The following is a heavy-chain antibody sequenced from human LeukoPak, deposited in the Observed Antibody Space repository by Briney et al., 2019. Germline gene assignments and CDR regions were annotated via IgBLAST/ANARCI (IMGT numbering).Heavy chain of an antibody. CDR1: GFTFSTYW. D-gene: IGHD3-10*01. J-gene: IGHJ4*02. V-gene: IGHV3-7*01. CDR3: GRFGDEAGIDY. CDR2: IKPSGTET. Sequence: PGGSLRISCAASGFTFSTYWMTWVRQAPGEGLEWVANIKPSGTETYYGDPVKGRLTISRDNAKNLLYLQMSSLRAEDTAVYSCGRFGDEAGIDYWGQGTLVTVSS.